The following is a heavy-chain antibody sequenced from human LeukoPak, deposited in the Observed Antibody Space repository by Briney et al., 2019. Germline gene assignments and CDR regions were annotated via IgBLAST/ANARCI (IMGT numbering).Heavy chain of an antibody. CDR1: GFTFSSYG. CDR3: AKDLGLRGSLWFGESSAFDI. V-gene: IGHV3-30*18. Sequence: PGGSLRLSCAASGFTFSSYGMHWVRQAPGKGLEWVAVISYDGSNKYYADSVKGRFTISRDNSKNTLYLQMNSLRAEDTAVYYCAKDLGLRGSLWFGESSAFDIWGQGTMVTVSS. CDR2: ISYDGSNK. J-gene: IGHJ3*02. D-gene: IGHD3-10*01.